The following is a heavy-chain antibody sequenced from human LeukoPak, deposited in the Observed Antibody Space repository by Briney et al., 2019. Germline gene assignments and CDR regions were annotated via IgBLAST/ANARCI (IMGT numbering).Heavy chain of an antibody. Sequence: ASVKVSCTASGYTFTGYYMHWVRQAPGQGLEWMGWINPNSGGTNYAQKSQGWVTMTRDTSISTAYMELSRLRSDDTAVYYCARGGARYSGSYHVDYWGQGTLVTVSS. J-gene: IGHJ4*02. CDR1: GYTFTGYY. V-gene: IGHV1-2*04. D-gene: IGHD1-26*01. CDR2: INPNSGGT. CDR3: ARGGARYSGSYHVDY.